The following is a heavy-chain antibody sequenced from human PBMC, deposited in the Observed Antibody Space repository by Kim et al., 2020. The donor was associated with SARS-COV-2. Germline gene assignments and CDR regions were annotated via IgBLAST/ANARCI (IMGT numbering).Heavy chain of an antibody. V-gene: IGHV3-33*05. Sequence: GGSLRLSCAASGFTFSSYGMHWVRQAPGKGLEWVAVISYDGSNKYYADSVKGRFTISRDNSKNTLYLQMNSLRAEDTAVYYCARDSRGVATHKDGDAFDIWGQGTMVTVSS. D-gene: IGHD5-12*01. CDR3: ARDSRGVATHKDGDAFDI. CDR2: ISYDGSNK. J-gene: IGHJ3*02. CDR1: GFTFSSYG.